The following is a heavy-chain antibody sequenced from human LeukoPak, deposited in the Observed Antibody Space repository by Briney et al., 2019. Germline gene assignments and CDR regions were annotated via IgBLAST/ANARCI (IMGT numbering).Heavy chain of an antibody. CDR1: GGSISSGSYY. D-gene: IGHD6-19*01. V-gene: IGHV4-61*02. CDR2: IYTSGST. J-gene: IGHJ4*02. CDR3: ARRGSSGWYRGFDY. Sequence: SETLSLTCTVSGGSISSGSYYWSWIRQPAGKGLEWIGRIYTSGSTNYNPSLKSRVTISVDTSKNQFSLKLSSVTAADTAVYYCARRGSSGWYRGFDYWGQGTLVTVSS.